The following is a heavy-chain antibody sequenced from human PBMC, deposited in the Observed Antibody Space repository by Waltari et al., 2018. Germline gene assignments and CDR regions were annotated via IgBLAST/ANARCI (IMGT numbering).Heavy chain of an antibody. Sequence: QVQLVQSGAEVKKPGASVKVSCKASGYTFTGYYMHWVRQAPGQGLEWMERINPNSGGKNYAQKFQGRVTMTRDTSISTAYMELSRLRSDDTAVYYCARGRGDGYNRDFHDYWGQGTLVTVSS. J-gene: IGHJ4*02. V-gene: IGHV1-2*06. CDR3: ARGRGDGYNRDFHDY. CDR1: GYTFTGYY. D-gene: IGHD5-12*01. CDR2: INPNSGGK.